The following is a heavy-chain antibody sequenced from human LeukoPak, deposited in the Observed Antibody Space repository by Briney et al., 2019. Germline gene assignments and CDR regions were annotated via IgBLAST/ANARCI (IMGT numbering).Heavy chain of an antibody. CDR1: GYTFTSYD. D-gene: IGHD3/OR15-3a*01. CDR2: MNPNSGNT. Sequence: ASVKVSCKASGYTFTSYDIKWVRQATGQGLEWMGWMNPNSGNTGYAQKFQGRVTMTKNTSITTAYMELSSLRSEDTAVYYCARALSWTSESYYYMDVWGKGTTVTVSS. CDR3: ARALSWTSESYYYMDV. V-gene: IGHV1-8*01. J-gene: IGHJ6*03.